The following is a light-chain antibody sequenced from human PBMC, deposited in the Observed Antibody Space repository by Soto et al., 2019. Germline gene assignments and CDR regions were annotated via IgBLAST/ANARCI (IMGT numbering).Light chain of an antibody. CDR3: QQYKNYYPT. CDR1: QSVSNSY. CDR2: GAS. Sequence: EIVLTQSPGTLSLSPGERATLSCRASQSVSNSYLAWYQQKSGQAPRLLIYGASSRATGIPDRFSGSGSGTEFTLTISSLQPDDFAIYYCQQYKNYYPTFGQGTKVDIK. V-gene: IGKV3-20*01. J-gene: IGKJ1*01.